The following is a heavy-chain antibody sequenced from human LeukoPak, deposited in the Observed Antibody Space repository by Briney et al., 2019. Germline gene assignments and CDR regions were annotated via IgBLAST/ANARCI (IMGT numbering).Heavy chain of an antibody. CDR1: GGSISSYY. J-gene: IGHJ4*02. Sequence: PSETLSLTCTVSGGSISSYYWSWIRQPAGKGLEWIGRIYTSGSTNYNPSLNSRVTMSVDTSKNQFSLKLSSVTAADTAVYYCAREGGYDILTGYTNFDYWGQGTLVTVSS. D-gene: IGHD3-9*01. CDR2: IYTSGST. V-gene: IGHV4-4*07. CDR3: AREGGYDILTGYTNFDY.